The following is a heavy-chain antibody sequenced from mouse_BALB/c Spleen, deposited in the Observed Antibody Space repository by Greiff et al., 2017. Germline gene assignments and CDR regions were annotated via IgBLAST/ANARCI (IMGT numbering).Heavy chain of an antibody. J-gene: IGHJ1*01. CDR2: IWAGGST. V-gene: IGHV2-9*02. CDR3: AKHFTTATWYFDV. CDR1: GFSLTSYG. Sequence: QVQLKESGPGLVAPSQSLSITCTVSGFSLTSYGVHWVRQPPGKGLEWLGVIWAGGSTNYNSALMSRLSISKDNSKSQVFLKMNSLQTDDTAMYYCAKHFTTATWYFDVWGAGTTVTVSS. D-gene: IGHD1-2*01.